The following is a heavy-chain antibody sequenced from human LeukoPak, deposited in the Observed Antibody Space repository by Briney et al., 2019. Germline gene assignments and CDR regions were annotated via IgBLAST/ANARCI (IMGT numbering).Heavy chain of an antibody. V-gene: IGHV1-18*01. CDR1: GYTFTNYG. CDR2: VSTSNPHT. CDR3: ARDRFLWGLGNWFDL. D-gene: IGHD3-3*01. Sequence: GASVKLSCKTSGYTFTNYGISWVRQAPGQGLEWMGWVSTSNPHTNYAPKFRGRVIMTIDTSTTTAYLEMRSLTSDDTAVYYCARDRFLWGLGNWFDLWGQGTLVTVTS. J-gene: IGHJ5*02.